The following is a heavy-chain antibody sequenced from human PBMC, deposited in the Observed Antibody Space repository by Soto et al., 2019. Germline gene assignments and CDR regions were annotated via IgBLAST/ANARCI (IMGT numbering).Heavy chain of an antibody. V-gene: IGHV3-33*01. J-gene: IGHJ4*02. CDR3: ARIKSGITIFGVVIPPLDY. Sequence: GGSLRLSCAASGLTFSSYGMHWVRQAPGKGLEWVAVIWSDGSNKYNADCVKGRFTIYRDNSKNTLYLQMNSLRAEDTAVYYCARIKSGITIFGVVIPPLDYWGQGTLVTVSS. D-gene: IGHD3-3*01. CDR1: GLTFSSYG. CDR2: IWSDGSNK.